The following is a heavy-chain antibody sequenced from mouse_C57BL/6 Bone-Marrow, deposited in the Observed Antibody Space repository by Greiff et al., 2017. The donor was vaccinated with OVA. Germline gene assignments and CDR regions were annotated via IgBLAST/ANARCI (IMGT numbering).Heavy chain of an antibody. CDR2: IIPNNGGT. D-gene: IGHD1-2*01. CDR3: ARSITTGPFDY. V-gene: IGHV1-26*01. CDR1: GYTFTNYY. Sequence: EVQLQQSGPELVKPGASVKLSCTASGYTFTNYYLNWLMQSLGKSLVWFGDIIPNNGGTSYNQKFKDQATLTVDTSSSTAYMELRSLTSEDAAVYYCARSITTGPFDYWGQGTTLTVSS. J-gene: IGHJ2*01.